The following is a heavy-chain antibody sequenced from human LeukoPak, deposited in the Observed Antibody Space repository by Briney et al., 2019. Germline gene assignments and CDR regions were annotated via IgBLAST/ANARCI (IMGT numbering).Heavy chain of an antibody. CDR1: GGSSSRDY. CDR2: IDYGGTT. J-gene: IGHJ4*02. Sequence: SETLPLTCSVSGGSSSRDYWSWIRQSPGKGLEWVGYIDYGGTTNCNPSLKSRVTISVDMSKTQLSLKLSSATAADTAVYYCASGTGSGYVFDYWGQGTLVTVSS. D-gene: IGHD3-22*01. CDR3: ASGTGSGYVFDY. V-gene: IGHV4-59*01.